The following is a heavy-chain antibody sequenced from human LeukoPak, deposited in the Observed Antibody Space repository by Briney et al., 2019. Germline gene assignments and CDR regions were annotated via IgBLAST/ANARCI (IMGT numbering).Heavy chain of an antibody. J-gene: IGHJ3*02. CDR2: ISRDESST. D-gene: IGHD1-26*01. CDR1: GLTFSDYW. V-gene: IGHV3-74*01. Sequence: GGSLRLSCAASGLTFSDYWMHWVRQAPGKGLVWVSRISRDESSTNYADSVKGRFTISRDNAKGTLYFQMNSLRPEDTAVYYCARDLGNLINANDIWGQGTMVTVSS. CDR3: ARDLGNLINANDI.